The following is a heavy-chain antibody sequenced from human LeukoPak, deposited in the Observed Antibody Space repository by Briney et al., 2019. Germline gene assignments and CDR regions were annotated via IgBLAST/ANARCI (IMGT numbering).Heavy chain of an antibody. D-gene: IGHD6-6*01. CDR2: INHSGST. CDR1: GGSFSGYY. J-gene: IGHJ4*02. Sequence: SETLSLTCAVYGGSFSGYYWSWIRQPPGKGLEWIGEINHSGSTNYNPSLKSRVTISVDTSKNQFSLKLSSVTAADTAVYYCARGRNRGSSSSPLGYWGQGTPVTVSS. CDR3: ARGRNRGSSSSPLGY. V-gene: IGHV4-34*01.